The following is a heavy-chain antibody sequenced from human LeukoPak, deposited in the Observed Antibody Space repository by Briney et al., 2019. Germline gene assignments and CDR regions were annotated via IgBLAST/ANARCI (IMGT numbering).Heavy chain of an antibody. CDR3: ARDRLAVMDY. Sequence: GGSLRLSCAASGFTFSTYWMHWVRQAPGKGLVWVSRINSDGSSTTYADSVKGRFTISRDNAKNTLFLQMNSLRAEDMAVYYCARDRLAVMDYWGQGTLVTVSS. CDR1: GFTFSTYW. D-gene: IGHD2-21*01. CDR2: INSDGSST. V-gene: IGHV3-74*01. J-gene: IGHJ4*02.